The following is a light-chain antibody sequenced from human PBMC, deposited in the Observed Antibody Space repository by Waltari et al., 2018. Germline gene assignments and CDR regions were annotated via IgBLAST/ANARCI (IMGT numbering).Light chain of an antibody. V-gene: IGKV1-33*01. Sequence: DIQLTQSPSSLSAAVGDRVTITCQATPDITTSLSLFQQKPGKAPQLLIYDASSLQAGVPSRFSGTGSGTAFSFTITSLQPEDSATYYCQHYHSLPYTFGRGTKLQIK. CDR2: DAS. CDR3: QHYHSLPYT. J-gene: IGKJ2*01. CDR1: PDITTS.